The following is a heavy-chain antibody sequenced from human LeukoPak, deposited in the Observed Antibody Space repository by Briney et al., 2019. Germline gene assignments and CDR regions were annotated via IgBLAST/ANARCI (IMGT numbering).Heavy chain of an antibody. V-gene: IGHV4-34*01. CDR2: INHSGST. J-gene: IGHJ4*02. D-gene: IGHD3-10*01. CDR3: ARDHGSGSSDY. Sequence: SETLSLTCAVYGGSFSGYYWSWIRQPPGKGLEWIGEINHSGSTNYNPSLKSRVTISVDTSKNQFSLKLSSVTAADTAVYYCARDHGSGSSDYWGQGTLVTVSS. CDR1: GGSFSGYY.